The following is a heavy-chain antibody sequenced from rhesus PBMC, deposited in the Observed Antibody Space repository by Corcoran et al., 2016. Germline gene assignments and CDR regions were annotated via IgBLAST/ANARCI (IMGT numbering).Heavy chain of an antibody. V-gene: IGHV4-147*01. Sequence: QVQLQESGPGLVKPSETLSLTCTVSGGSISDNYFWNWIRQPPGTGLEWMGRIYGSSGRTSYKPTQKSRVTITKETAKNQFSLKLNSVTAADTAVYYCARESIATGWYFDYWGQGVLVTVSS. J-gene: IGHJ4*01. CDR1: GGSISDNY. D-gene: IGHD6-13*01. CDR3: ARESIATGWYFDY. CDR2: IYGSSGRT.